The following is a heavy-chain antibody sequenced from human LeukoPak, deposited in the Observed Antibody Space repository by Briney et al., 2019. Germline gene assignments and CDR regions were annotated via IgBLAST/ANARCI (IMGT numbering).Heavy chain of an antibody. V-gene: IGHV3-30*18. J-gene: IGHJ6*02. CDR3: AKVRSSGWHEPYHYYGMDV. D-gene: IGHD6-19*01. CDR1: GFTFNTHG. Sequence: GKSLRLYCTASGFTFNTHGMHWVRQVPGKGLEWVTLISPDGNKKYYADSVKGRFTISRDNSKNTVYLQMNSLKTEDTAIYYCAKVRSSGWHEPYHYYGMDVWGQGTTVIVSS. CDR2: ISPDGNKK.